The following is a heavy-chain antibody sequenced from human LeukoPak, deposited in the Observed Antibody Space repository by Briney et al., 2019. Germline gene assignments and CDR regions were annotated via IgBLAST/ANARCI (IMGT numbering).Heavy chain of an antibody. CDR3: AREDTAMAFDY. Sequence: PSETLSLTCTVSGGSISSGDYYWSWIRQPPGKGLEWIGYIYYSGSTYYNPSLKSRVTISVGTSKNQFSLKLSSVTAADTAVYYCAREDTAMAFDYWGQGTLVTVSS. CDR1: GGSISSGDYY. CDR2: IYYSGST. J-gene: IGHJ4*02. D-gene: IGHD5-18*01. V-gene: IGHV4-30-4*01.